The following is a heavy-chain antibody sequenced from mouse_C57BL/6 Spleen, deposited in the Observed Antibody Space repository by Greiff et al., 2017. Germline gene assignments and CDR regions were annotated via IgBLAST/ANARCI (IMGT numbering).Heavy chain of an antibody. CDR2: IHPNSGST. CDR3: ARFCDYDRAWYFDV. CDR1: GYTFTSYW. D-gene: IGHD2-4*01. V-gene: IGHV1-64*01. Sequence: VQLQQPGAELVKPGASVKLSCKASGYTFTSYWMHWVKQRPGQGLEWIGMIHPNSGSTNYNEKFKSKATLTVDKSSSTAYMQLSSLTSEDSAVYYCARFCDYDRAWYFDVWGTGTTVTVSS. J-gene: IGHJ1*03.